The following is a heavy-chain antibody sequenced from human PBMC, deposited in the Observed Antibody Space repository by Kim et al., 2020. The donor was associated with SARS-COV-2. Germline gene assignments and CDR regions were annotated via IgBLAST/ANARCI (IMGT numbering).Heavy chain of an antibody. D-gene: IGHD3-9*01. V-gene: IGHV1-24*01. CDR3: ATTTPFFYDILTGSKINWFDP. J-gene: IGHJ5*02. CDR2: FDPEDGET. CDR1: GYTLTGLS. Sequence: ASVKVSCKVSGYTLTGLSMHWVRQAPGKGLEWMGGFDPEDGETIYAQKFQGRVTMTEDTSTDTAYMELSSLRSEDTAVYYCATTTPFFYDILTGSKINWFDPWGQGTLVTVSS.